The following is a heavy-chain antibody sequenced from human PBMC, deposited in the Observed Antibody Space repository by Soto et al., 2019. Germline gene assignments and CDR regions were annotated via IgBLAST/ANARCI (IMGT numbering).Heavy chain of an antibody. Sequence: SETLSLTCAVSGYSISSGNDWAWIRQPPGRGLEWIGSLYHIGSTHYNTSLKSRVTISVDTSKNHFSLELSSVTAADTAIYYCRSSTSCYDESCVDVWGQGTMVTVSS. CDR1: GYSISSGND. CDR2: LYHIGST. V-gene: IGHV4-38-2*01. J-gene: IGHJ6*02. CDR3: RSSTSCYDESCVDV. D-gene: IGHD2-2*01.